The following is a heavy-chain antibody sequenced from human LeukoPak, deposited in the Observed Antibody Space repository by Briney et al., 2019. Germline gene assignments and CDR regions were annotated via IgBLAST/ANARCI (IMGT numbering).Heavy chain of an antibody. J-gene: IGHJ4*02. CDR3: ATLESSGYRDYCFDY. CDR1: GGTFSSYA. CDR2: IIPIFGTA. D-gene: IGHD3-22*01. Sequence: ASVKVSCKASGGTFSSYAISWVRQAPGQGLEWMGGIIPIFGTANYAQKFQGRVTITADESTSTAYMELSSLRSEDTAVYYCATLESSGYRDYCFDYWGQGTLVTVSS. V-gene: IGHV1-69*13.